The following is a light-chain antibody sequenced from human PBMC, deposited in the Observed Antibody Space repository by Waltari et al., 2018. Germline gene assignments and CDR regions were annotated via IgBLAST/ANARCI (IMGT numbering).Light chain of an antibody. CDR3: LQHNTYPIT. CDR1: QGIRDD. CDR2: GAS. V-gene: IGKV1-17*01. Sequence: DIQMTQSPSSLSASVGDRVTITCRPSQGIRDDLGWYQQKPGQPPKLLIYGASNLQSWVPLRFSGSGSGTEFTLTISSLQPEDSAIYYCLQHNTYPITFGPGTKVEIK. J-gene: IGKJ3*01.